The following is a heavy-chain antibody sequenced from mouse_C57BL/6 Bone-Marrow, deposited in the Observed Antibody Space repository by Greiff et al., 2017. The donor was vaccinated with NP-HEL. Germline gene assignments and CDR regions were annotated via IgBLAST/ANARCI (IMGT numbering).Heavy chain of an antibody. J-gene: IGHJ3*01. D-gene: IGHD2-5*01. V-gene: IGHV1-81*01. Sequence: QVQLKESGAELARPGASVKLSCKASGYTFTSYGISWVKPRPGQGLEWIGELYPRSGNTYYHEKFKGKATLTADNSSSTAYMELRSLTSEDSAVYFCARDGAYYSNYGAWFAYWGQGTLVTVSA. CDR1: GYTFTSYG. CDR2: LYPRSGNT. CDR3: ARDGAYYSNYGAWFAY.